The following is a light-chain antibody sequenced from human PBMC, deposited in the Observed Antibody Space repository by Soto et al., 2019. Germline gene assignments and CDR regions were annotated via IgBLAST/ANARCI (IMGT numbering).Light chain of an antibody. CDR1: QSLLHINGYNY. J-gene: IGKJ4*01. V-gene: IGKV2-28*01. CDR2: LAS. CDR3: IQTLQTPFT. Sequence: DIVVTQSPLSLPVTPGEPASISCRSSQSLLHINGYNYLDWYLQKPGQPPQLLIYLASSRASGVPDRFSGSGSCTDFTLKISRVEAEDFGVYYCIQTLQTPFTFGGGTKV.